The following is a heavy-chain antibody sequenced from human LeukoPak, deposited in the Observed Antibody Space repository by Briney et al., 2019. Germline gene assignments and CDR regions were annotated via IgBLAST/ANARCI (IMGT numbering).Heavy chain of an antibody. Sequence: GGSLRLSCAASGFTFSSYAMSWVRQAPGKGLEWVANIKQDGSEKYYVDSVKGRFTISRDNAKNSLYLQMNSLRAEDTAVYYCARCDSSSWDNWFDPWGQGTLVTVSS. D-gene: IGHD6-13*01. V-gene: IGHV3-7*01. CDR1: GFTFSSYA. CDR3: ARCDSSSWDNWFDP. J-gene: IGHJ5*02. CDR2: IKQDGSEK.